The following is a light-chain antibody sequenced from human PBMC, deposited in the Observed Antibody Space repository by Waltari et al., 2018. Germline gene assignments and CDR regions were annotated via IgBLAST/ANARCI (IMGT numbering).Light chain of an antibody. CDR1: QSVSSY. Sequence: EIVLTQSPVTLSLSPGERATLSCRASQSVSSYLVWYQQKPGQAPRLLIYDVFNRATGIPARFSGSGSGTDFTLTISSLEPEDFAVYYCQQRSNWPLTFGGGTKVESK. V-gene: IGKV3-11*01. J-gene: IGKJ4*01. CDR3: QQRSNWPLT. CDR2: DVF.